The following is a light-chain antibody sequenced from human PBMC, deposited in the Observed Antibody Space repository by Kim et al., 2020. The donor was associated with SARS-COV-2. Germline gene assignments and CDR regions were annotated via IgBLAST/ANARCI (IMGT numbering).Light chain of an antibody. V-gene: IGLV2-14*03. CDR3: LSYRASSTM. CDR2: DVN. J-gene: IGLJ3*02. Sequence: QSALTQPASVSGSPGQSITISCTGTGSDYVSWYQQHPGKAPKLIIYDVNNRPSGVSNRFSGSKSRNSASLTISGLQVADEAHYYCLSYRASSTMFGG. CDR1: GSDY.